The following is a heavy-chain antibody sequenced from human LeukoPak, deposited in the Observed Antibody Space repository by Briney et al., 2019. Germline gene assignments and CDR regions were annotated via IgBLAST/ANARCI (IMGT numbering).Heavy chain of an antibody. V-gene: IGHV3-23*01. CDR1: GFTFSTYG. J-gene: IGHJ4*02. CDR3: AKDPSLRVRGYNCGDYFDY. Sequence: GGSLRLSCAASGFTFSTYGINWVRQAPGKGLEWVSGIIVSGGTTYYADSVKGRFTISRDNSKNTLYLQMNSLRAEDTAVYYCAKDPSLRVRGYNCGDYFDYWGQGTLVTVSS. D-gene: IGHD5-18*01. CDR2: IIVSGGTT.